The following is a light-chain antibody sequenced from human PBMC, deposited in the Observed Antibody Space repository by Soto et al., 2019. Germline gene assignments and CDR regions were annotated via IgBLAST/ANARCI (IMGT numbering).Light chain of an antibody. CDR3: QQYNAWPSIT. J-gene: IGKJ5*01. V-gene: IGKV3-15*01. CDR2: GAS. CDR1: QTADSN. Sequence: EIVMTHSPDTLSLSPGERATLSCRASQTADSNLGWYQQKPGQPPRLLIYGASTRATGVPARFSGRGSGTEFTLTISGLQSEDSAVYYCQQYNAWPSITFGQGTRLEI.